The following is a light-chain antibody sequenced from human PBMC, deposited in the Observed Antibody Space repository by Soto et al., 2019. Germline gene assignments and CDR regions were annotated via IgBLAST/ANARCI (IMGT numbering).Light chain of an antibody. CDR1: SSNIGNNF. J-gene: IGLJ2*01. Sequence: QSVRTQPPSASETPGQRVTISCSGSSSNIGNNFIYWYQHLPGTAPKLLIYRNDQRPSGVPDRFSGSKSGTSASLAISGLRSEDEADYYCSAWDDSLTGVIFGGGTKLTVL. V-gene: IGLV1-47*01. CDR3: SAWDDSLTGVI. CDR2: RND.